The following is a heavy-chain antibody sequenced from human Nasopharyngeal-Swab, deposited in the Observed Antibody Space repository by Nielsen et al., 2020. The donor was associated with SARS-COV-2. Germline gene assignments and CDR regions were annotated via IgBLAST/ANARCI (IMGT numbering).Heavy chain of an antibody. Sequence: GESLKISCAASGFTFSGSAMHWVRRASGKGLEWVGRIRSKANNYATAYAASVKGRFTISRDDSKNTAYLQMNSLKTEDTAVYYCTRPWAAASGHTALFLGFDPWGQGTLVTVSS. CDR1: GFTFSGSA. J-gene: IGHJ5*02. CDR3: TRPWAAASGHTALFLGFDP. CDR2: IRSKANNYAT. D-gene: IGHD2-2*01. V-gene: IGHV3-73*01.